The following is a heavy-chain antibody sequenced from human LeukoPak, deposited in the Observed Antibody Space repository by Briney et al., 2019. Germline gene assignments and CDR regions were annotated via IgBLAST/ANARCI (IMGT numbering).Heavy chain of an antibody. J-gene: IGHJ4*02. D-gene: IGHD3-10*01. CDR3: ASLGGSGSYHFDY. CDR2: ISSSSSYI. CDR1: GFRVSDYY. Sequence: PWGSVRLSGAASGFRVSDYYMIWIGQAPGKGLEWLSSISSSSSYIYYADSVKGRFTISRDNAKNSLCLQMNSLRAEDTAVYYCASLGGSGSYHFDYWGQRTLVTVSS. V-gene: IGHV3-21*01.